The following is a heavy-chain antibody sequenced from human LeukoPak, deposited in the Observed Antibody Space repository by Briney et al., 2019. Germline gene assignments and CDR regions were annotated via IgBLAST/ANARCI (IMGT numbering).Heavy chain of an antibody. J-gene: IGHJ3*02. Sequence: PSETLSLTCTVSGCSISSYYWSWIRQPPGKGLEWIGYIYYSGGTNYNPSLKSRVTISVDTSKNQFSLKLSSVTAADTAVYYCAREGRLLWFGESTADAFDIWGQGTMVTVSS. CDR3: AREGRLLWFGESTADAFDI. D-gene: IGHD3-10*01. V-gene: IGHV4-59*01. CDR2: IYYSGGT. CDR1: GCSISSYY.